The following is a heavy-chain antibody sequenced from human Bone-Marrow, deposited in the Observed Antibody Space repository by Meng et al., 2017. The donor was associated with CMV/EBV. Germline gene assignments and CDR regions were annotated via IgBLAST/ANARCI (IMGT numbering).Heavy chain of an antibody. CDR1: GFTFSSYS. CDR2: ISSSSSYI. Sequence: GGSLRLSCAASGFTFSSYSMNWVRQAPGKGLEWVSYISSSSSYIYYADSVKGRFTISRDNAKNSLYLQMNSLRAEDTAVYFCARAATGSGYYGDYYYGMDVWGQGTTVTVSS. CDR3: ARAATGSGYYGDYYYGMDV. V-gene: IGHV3-21*05. J-gene: IGHJ6*02. D-gene: IGHD3-3*01.